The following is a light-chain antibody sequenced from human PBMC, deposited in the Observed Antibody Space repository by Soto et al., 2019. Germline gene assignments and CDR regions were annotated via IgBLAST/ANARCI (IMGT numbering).Light chain of an antibody. J-gene: IGKJ4*01. CDR3: HQSFTTPLT. CDR1: ESMDGD. Sequence: IQLTQSPSSLSASVEDRVTITSPASESMDGDLAWYHQRPGKAPNVLINVASTLRRGVPSSSSGSGPGPDFHPPITSLQPEDFATYSCHQSFTTPLTFGGGTKVDIK. V-gene: IGKV1-39*01. CDR2: VAS.